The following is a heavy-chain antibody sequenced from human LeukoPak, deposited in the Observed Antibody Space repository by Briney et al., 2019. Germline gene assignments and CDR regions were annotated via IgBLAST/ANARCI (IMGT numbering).Heavy chain of an antibody. CDR1: GFTFSSYG. J-gene: IGHJ4*02. V-gene: IGHV3-30*02. D-gene: IGHD3-3*02. CDR3: AKDRHFESNVLGY. Sequence: GGSLRLSCAASGFTFSSYGMHWVRQAPGKGLEWVAFIRYDGSNKYYADSVKGRFTISRDSSKNTLYLQMNSLRAEDTAVYYCAKDRHFESNVLGYWGQGTLITVSS. CDR2: IRYDGSNK.